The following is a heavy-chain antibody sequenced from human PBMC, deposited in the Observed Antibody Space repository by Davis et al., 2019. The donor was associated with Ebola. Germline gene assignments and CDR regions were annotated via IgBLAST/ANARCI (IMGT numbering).Heavy chain of an antibody. Sequence: PSETLSLTCTVSGGSVSSGSYYWSWIRQPPGKGLEWIGYIYYSGSTNYNPSLKSRVTISVDTSKNQFSLKLSSVTAADTAVYYCARHFVDTAMVTGDYWGQGTLVTVSS. J-gene: IGHJ4*02. D-gene: IGHD5-18*01. CDR1: GGSVSSGSYY. CDR2: IYYSGST. CDR3: ARHFVDTAMVTGDY. V-gene: IGHV4-61*01.